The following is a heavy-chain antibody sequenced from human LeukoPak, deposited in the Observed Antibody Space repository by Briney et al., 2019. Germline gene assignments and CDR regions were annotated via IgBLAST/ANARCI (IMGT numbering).Heavy chain of an antibody. D-gene: IGHD3-9*01. V-gene: IGHV4-61*01. CDR1: GGSVSSDNYY. J-gene: IGHJ4*02. Sequence: PSETPSLTCTVSGGSVSSDNYYWSWIRQPPGKGLEWIGYIHYSGSTNYSPSLKSRVTISVDTSKNQFSLKLTSVTAADTAVYYCARGSRYTLVNFDYWGQGTLVTVSS. CDR3: ARGSRYTLVNFDY. CDR2: IHYSGST.